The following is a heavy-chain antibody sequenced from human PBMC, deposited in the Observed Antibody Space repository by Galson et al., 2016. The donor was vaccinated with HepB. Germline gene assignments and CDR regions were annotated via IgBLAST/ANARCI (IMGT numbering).Heavy chain of an antibody. V-gene: IGHV3-30*04. D-gene: IGHD3-10*01. CDR3: ERAVQGSGCYWDK. J-gene: IGHJ4*02. CDR2: ISYDGSSE. Sequence: SLRLSCAASGFTFSSYAMHWVRQAPGKGLEWVAVISYDGSSESYAGAVKGRFTISRDNFKNTLYLHLNSHRAEETAVYYCERAVQGSGCYWDKWGQGTLVAVSS. CDR1: GFTFSSYA.